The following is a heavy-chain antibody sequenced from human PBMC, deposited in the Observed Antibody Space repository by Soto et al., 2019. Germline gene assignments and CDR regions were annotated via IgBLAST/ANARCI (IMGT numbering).Heavy chain of an antibody. CDR1: GFTFSSYA. J-gene: IGHJ4*02. D-gene: IGHD3-22*01. V-gene: IGHV3-23*01. CDR3: AKDTVAYYYDSSGYDY. CDR2: ISGSGGST. Sequence: GVSLRLSCAASGFTFSSYAMSWVRQAPGKGLEWVSAISGSGGSTYYADSVKGRFTISRDNSKNTLYLQMNSLRAEDTAVYYCAKDTVAYYYDSSGYDYWGQGTLVTVSS.